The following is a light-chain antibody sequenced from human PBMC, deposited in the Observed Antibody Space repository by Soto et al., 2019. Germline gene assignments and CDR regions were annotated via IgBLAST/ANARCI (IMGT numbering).Light chain of an antibody. V-gene: IGKV3-15*01. CDR2: GAS. J-gene: IGKJ1*01. CDR1: QSVSSN. Sequence: EIVMTQSPATLSVSPGERATLSCRASQSVSSNLAWYQQKPGQAPRLLMYGASTRATGIPDRFSGSGSGTESTLTISSLQSEDFAVDCCQQHNNWPPWTFGQGTKVEIK. CDR3: QQHNNWPPWT.